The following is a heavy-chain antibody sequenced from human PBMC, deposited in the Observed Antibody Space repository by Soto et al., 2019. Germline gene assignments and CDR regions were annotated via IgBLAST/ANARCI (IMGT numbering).Heavy chain of an antibody. CDR2: INAGNGNT. D-gene: IGHD1-26*01. CDR1: GYTFTSYA. V-gene: IGHV1-3*01. Sequence: ASVKVSCKASGYTFTSYAMHWVRQAPGQRLEWMGWINAGNGNTKYSQKFQGRVTITRDTSASTAYMELSSLRSEDTAVYYCARGGSPYWYFDLWGRRTLVTVSS. CDR3: ARGGSPYWYFDL. J-gene: IGHJ2*01.